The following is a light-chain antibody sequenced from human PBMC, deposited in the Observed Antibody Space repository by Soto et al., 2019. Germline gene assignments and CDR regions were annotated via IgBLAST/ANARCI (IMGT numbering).Light chain of an antibody. Sequence: AARTQPGTVCGSPGEAVTISCTGTSSDVGAYNYVSWFQQHPGKAPTLIISEVSNRPSGVSNRFSGPKSGNAASLTISGLQAEAEADYFCFSFTTDWTHVFGTGTKVTVL. CDR3: FSFTTDWTHV. CDR2: EVS. CDR1: SSDVGAYNY. J-gene: IGLJ1*01. V-gene: IGLV2-14*01.